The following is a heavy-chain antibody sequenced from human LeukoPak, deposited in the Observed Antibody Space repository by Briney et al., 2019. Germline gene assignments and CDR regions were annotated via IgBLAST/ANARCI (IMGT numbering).Heavy chain of an antibody. D-gene: IGHD3-10*01. V-gene: IGHV4-39*01. CDR2: INYSGSS. CDR1: GGSISSGSYY. J-gene: IGHJ6*04. CDR3: ARSNYYGSGTPDYYYGMDV. Sequence: SETLSLTCTVSGGSISSGSYYWGWIRQPPGKGLEWIGSINYSGSSYYHPSLKSRVTMSVDTSKNQFSLKLSSVAAADTAVYYCARSNYYGSGTPDYYYGMDVWGIGTTVTVSS.